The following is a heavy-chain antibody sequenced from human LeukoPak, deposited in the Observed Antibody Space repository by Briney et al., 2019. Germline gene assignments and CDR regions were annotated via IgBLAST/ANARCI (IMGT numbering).Heavy chain of an antibody. D-gene: IGHD6-19*01. J-gene: IGHJ4*02. V-gene: IGHV4-4*07. CDR2: IYTSGST. CDR1: GGSISSYY. Sequence: SETLSLTCTVSGGSISSYYWSWLRQPAGKGLEWIGRIYTSGSTNYNPSLKSRVTMSVDTSKNQFSLKLSSVTAADTAVYYCARDTISGYSSGWEFDYWGQGTLVTVSS. CDR3: ARDTISGYSSGWEFDY.